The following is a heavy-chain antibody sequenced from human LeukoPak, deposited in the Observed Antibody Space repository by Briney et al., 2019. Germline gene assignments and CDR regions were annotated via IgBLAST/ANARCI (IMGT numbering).Heavy chain of an antibody. CDR3: AREDIVLMVYVA. D-gene: IGHD2-8*01. CDR1: GGSFSGYY. CDR2: INHSGST. Sequence: PSETLSLTCAVYGGSFSGYYWSWIRQPPGKGLEWIGEINHSGSTNYNPSHKSRVTISVDTSKNQFSLKLSSVTAADTAVYYCAREDIVLMVYVAWGQGTLVTVSS. V-gene: IGHV4-34*01. J-gene: IGHJ5*02.